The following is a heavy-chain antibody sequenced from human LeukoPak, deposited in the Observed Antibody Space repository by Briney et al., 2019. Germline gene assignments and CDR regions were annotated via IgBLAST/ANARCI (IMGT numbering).Heavy chain of an antibody. Sequence: GGSLRLSCAASGYTFSSYDMSWVRQAPGEGLEWVSAISGSGGSTYYADSVKGRFTISRDNSKNTLYLQMNSLRAEDTAVYYCAKYPKLPRSYYYGMDVWGQGTTVTVSS. CDR2: ISGSGGST. CDR3: AKYPKLPRSYYYGMDV. J-gene: IGHJ6*02. V-gene: IGHV3-23*01. CDR1: GYTFSSYD.